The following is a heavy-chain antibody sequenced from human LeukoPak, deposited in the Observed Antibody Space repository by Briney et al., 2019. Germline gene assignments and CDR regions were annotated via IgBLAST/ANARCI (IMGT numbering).Heavy chain of an antibody. CDR3: VKRDYSLAHFVF. CDR2: IGTSGSKT. D-gene: IGHD4-11*01. Sequence: GGSLRLSCAASGFTFSSHAMGWVRQAPGKGLEWVSTIGTSGSKTYYADSVRGRFTTSRDNSKNTLYLQMNSLRAEDTAVYYCVKRDYSLAHFVFWGQGTLATVSS. CDR1: GFTFSSHA. J-gene: IGHJ4*02. V-gene: IGHV3-23*01.